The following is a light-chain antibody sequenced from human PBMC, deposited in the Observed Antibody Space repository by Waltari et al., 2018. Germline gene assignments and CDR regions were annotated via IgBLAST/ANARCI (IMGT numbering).Light chain of an antibody. V-gene: IGKV3-15*01. Sequence: EIVMTQSPVTLSVSPGERATLSCRASQSISSNSAWYQQKPGQSPRLLIHGASTRATGIPARFSGSGSGTDFTLTISSLQSEDFAVYFCQQYNTWPTFGGGTKVEIK. J-gene: IGKJ4*01. CDR2: GAS. CDR1: QSISSN. CDR3: QQYNTWPT.